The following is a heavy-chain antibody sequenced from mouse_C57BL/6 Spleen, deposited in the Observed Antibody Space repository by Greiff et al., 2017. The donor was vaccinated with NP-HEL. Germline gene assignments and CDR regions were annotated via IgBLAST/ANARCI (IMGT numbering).Heavy chain of an antibody. Sequence: QVQLQQPGAELVMPGASVKLSCKASGYTFTSYWMHWVKQRPGQGLEWIGEIDPSDSYTNYNQKFKGKSTLTVDKSSSPAYMQLSSLRSEDSAVYYCARKSYYYAISPLYFDYWGQGTTLTVSS. CDR1: GYTFTSYW. J-gene: IGHJ2*01. D-gene: IGHD1-1*01. V-gene: IGHV1-69*01. CDR2: IDPSDSYT. CDR3: ARKSYYYAISPLYFDY.